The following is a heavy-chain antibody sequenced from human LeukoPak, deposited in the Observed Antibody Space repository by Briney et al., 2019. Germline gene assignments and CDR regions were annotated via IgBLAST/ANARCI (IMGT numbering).Heavy chain of an antibody. D-gene: IGHD3-22*01. CDR2: IYYSGST. V-gene: IGHV4-39*01. J-gene: IGHJ3*02. Sequence: SETLSLTCTVSGGSISSSSYYWGWIRQPPGKGLEWIGSIYYSGSTYYNQSLKSRVTISVDTSKNQFSLKLSSVTAADTAVYYCARHEAHYYDSSGYEHDAFDIWGPGTMVTVSS. CDR3: ARHEAHYYDSSGYEHDAFDI. CDR1: GGSISSSSYY.